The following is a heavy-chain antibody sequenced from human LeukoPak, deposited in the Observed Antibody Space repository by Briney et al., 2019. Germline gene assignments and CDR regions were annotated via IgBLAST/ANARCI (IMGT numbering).Heavy chain of an antibody. CDR3: ARGGPNGDIVVVPAAMSGDY. V-gene: IGHV4-4*07. Sequence: SETLSLTCTVSGGSISSYYWSWIRQPAGKGLEWIGRIYTSGSTNYNPSLKSRVTISVDTSKNQFSLKLSSVTAADTAVYYCARGGPNGDIVVVPAAMSGDYWGQGTLVTVSS. CDR2: IYTSGST. CDR1: GGSISSYY. J-gene: IGHJ4*02. D-gene: IGHD2-2*01.